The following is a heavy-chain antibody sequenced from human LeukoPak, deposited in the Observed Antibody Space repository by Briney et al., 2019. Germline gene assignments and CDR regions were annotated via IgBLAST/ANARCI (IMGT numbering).Heavy chain of an antibody. J-gene: IGHJ5*02. V-gene: IGHV1-8*02. Sequence: GASVKVSCKASGYTFTNYYIHWVRQATGQGLEWMGWMNPHSGNTVYAQKFQGRVTVTRNTAISTAYMELSSLRSEDTAVYYCARDPIVGATTDWFDPWGQGTLVTVSS. CDR1: GYTFTNYY. D-gene: IGHD1-26*01. CDR2: MNPHSGNT. CDR3: ARDPIVGATTDWFDP.